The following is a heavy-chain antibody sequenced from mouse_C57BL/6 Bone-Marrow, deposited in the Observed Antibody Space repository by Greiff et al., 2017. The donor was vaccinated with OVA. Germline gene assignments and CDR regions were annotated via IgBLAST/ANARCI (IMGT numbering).Heavy chain of an antibody. J-gene: IGHJ4*01. CDR2: INPGSGGT. V-gene: IGHV1-54*01. CDR1: GYAFTNYL. Sequence: QVQLQQSGAELVRPGTSVKVSCKASGYAFTNYLIEWVKQRPGQGLEWIGVINPGSGGTNYNEKFKGKATLTADKSSSTAYMQLSSLTSEDSAVYFCARGAMDDWGKGTSVTVSS. CDR3: ARGAMDD.